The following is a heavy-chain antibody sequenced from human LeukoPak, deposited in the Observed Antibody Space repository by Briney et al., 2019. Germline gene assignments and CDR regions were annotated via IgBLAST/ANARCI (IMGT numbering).Heavy chain of an antibody. CDR3: ARDNGSGYYY. CDR1: GGSISSGDYY. Sequence: SETLSLTCTVSGGSISSGDYYWSWIRQPPGKGLEWIGYIYYSGSTYYNPSLKSRVTISVDTSRNQFSLKLSSVTAADTAVYYCARDNGSGYYYWGQGTLVTVSS. CDR2: IYYSGST. D-gene: IGHD3-22*01. V-gene: IGHV4-30-4*01. J-gene: IGHJ4*02.